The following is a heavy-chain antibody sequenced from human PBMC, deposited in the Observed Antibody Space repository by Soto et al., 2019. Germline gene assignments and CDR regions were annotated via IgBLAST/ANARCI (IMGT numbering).Heavy chain of an antibody. CDR2: ISYDGSNK. CDR3: AKNAGQQWLPLPDYYHYYYGMDV. CDR1: GFTFSSYG. D-gene: IGHD6-19*01. J-gene: IGHJ6*02. Sequence: GGSLRLSCAASGFTFSSYGMHWVRQAPGKGLEWVAVISYDGSNKYYADSVKGRFTISRDNSKNTLYLQMNSLRAEDTAVYYCAKNAGQQWLPLPDYYHYYYGMDVWGQGTTVTVSS. V-gene: IGHV3-30*18.